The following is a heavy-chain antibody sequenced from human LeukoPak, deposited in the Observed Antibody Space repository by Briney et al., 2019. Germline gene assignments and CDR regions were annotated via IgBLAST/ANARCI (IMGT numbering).Heavy chain of an antibody. V-gene: IGHV1-69*13. D-gene: IGHD3-22*01. CDR2: IIPIFGTA. CDR3: ACQQDYYDSSTLPADY. J-gene: IGHJ4*02. Sequence: ASVKVSCKASGGTFSSYAISWVRQAPGQGLEWMGGIIPIFGTANYAQKFQGRVTITADESTSTAYVELSSLRSEDTAVYYCACQQDYYDSSTLPADYWGQGTLVTVSS. CDR1: GGTFSSYA.